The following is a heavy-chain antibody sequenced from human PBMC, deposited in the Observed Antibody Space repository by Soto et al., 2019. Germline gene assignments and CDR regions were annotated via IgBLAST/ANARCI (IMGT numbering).Heavy chain of an antibody. D-gene: IGHD6-19*01. CDR1: GFTFSSHA. CDR3: ATDHQWLLYVFGY. Sequence: EVQLLESGGGLVQPGGSLRLSCAASGFTFSSHAMSWVRQAPGKGPEWVSGITGSGGVTYYADSVKGRFTISRDNSKNTLDLQMNSLRVEDTAVYYCATDHQWLLYVFGYWGQGTLVTVSS. J-gene: IGHJ4*02. CDR2: ITGSGGVT. V-gene: IGHV3-23*01.